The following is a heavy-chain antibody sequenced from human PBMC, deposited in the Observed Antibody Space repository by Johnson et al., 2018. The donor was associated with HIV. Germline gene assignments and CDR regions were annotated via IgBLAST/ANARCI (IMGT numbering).Heavy chain of an antibody. Sequence: VQLVESGGRLIQPGGSLRLSCTASDFTVSSNYMSWVRQAPGKGLEWVSVIYSGGSTYYADSVKGRFTISRDNSKNTVYLQMNSLRAEDTAVYYCARSPPSYGSGSYLGLDAFDMWGKGTMVTVSS. CDR3: ARSPPSYGSGSYLGLDAFDM. J-gene: IGHJ3*02. D-gene: IGHD3-10*01. V-gene: IGHV3-53*01. CDR2: IYSGGST. CDR1: DFTVSSNY.